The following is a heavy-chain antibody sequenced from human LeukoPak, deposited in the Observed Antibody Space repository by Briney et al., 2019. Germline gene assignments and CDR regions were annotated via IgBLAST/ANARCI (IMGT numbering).Heavy chain of an antibody. CDR3: ARDCTSCYGMDY. J-gene: IGHJ4*02. Sequence: QPGGSLRLSCAASGFTFSSYEMNWVRQAPGKGLEWVSAISGSGGSTYYADSVKGRFTISRDNAKNSLYLQMNSLRAEDTAVYYCARDCTSCYGMDYWGQGTLVTVSS. V-gene: IGHV3-48*03. D-gene: IGHD2-2*01. CDR1: GFTFSSYE. CDR2: ISGSGGST.